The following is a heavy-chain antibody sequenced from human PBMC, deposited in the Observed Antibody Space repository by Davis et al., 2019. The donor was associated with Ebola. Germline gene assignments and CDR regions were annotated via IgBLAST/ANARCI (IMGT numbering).Heavy chain of an antibody. CDR1: GFTLSSNA. Sequence: GGSLRLSCAASGFTLSSNAMSWVRQATGKGLEWVSGISDTGVRTFYADSVMGRFTISRDSSENTLYLQMNRLRAEDTAVYYCAKVAPRYHWFDPWGQGTLVTVSS. CDR3: AKVAPRYHWFDP. J-gene: IGHJ5*02. CDR2: ISDTGVRT. D-gene: IGHD1-1*01. V-gene: IGHV3-23*01.